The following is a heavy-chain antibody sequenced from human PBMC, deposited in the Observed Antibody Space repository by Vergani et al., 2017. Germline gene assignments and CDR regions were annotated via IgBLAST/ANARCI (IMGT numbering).Heavy chain of an antibody. J-gene: IGHJ6*04. CDR3: ARVPIFGVVTNMGTLDV. CDR2: IIPIFGTA. V-gene: IGHV1-69*01. D-gene: IGHD3-3*01. Sequence: QVQLVQSGAEVKKPGSSVKVSCKASGGTFSSYAISWVRQAPGQGLEWMGGIIPIFGTANYAQKFQGRVTITADESTSTAYMELSSLRSEDTAVYYCARVPIFGVVTNMGTLDVWGKGTTVTVSS. CDR1: GGTFSSYA.